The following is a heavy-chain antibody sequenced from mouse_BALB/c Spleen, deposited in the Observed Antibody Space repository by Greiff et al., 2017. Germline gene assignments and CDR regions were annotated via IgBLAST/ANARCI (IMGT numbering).Heavy chain of an antibody. D-gene: IGHD1-1*01. J-gene: IGHJ4*01. Sequence: EVMLVESGGGLVKPGGSLKLSCAASGFTFSSYAMSWVRQTPEKRLEWVASISSGGSTYYPDSVKGRFTISRDNARNILYLQMSSLGSEDTAMYYCARGESRGAMDYWGQGTSVTVSS. CDR1: GFTFSSYA. V-gene: IGHV5-6-5*01. CDR3: ARGESRGAMDY. CDR2: ISSGGST.